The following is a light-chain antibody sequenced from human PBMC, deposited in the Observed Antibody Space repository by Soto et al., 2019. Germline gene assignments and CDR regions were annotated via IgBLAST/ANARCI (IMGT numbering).Light chain of an antibody. CDR3: TSYTSSNTLV. J-gene: IGLJ1*01. V-gene: IGLV2-14*01. CDR2: EVS. CDR1: TSDVRGYNY. Sequence: QSALAQPASVSGSPGQSITISCTGTTSDVRGYNYVSWYQHHPGKAPKLMIFEVSNRPSGVSNRFSGSKSGNTAPLSISGLQTEDEADYYCTSYTSSNTLVFGTGTKVTVL.